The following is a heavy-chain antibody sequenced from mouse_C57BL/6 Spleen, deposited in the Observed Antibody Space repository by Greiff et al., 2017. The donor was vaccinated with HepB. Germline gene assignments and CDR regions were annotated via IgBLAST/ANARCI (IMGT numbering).Heavy chain of an antibody. CDR1: GFTFSDYG. V-gene: IGHV5-17*01. CDR3: DRRGYYGSSHWYFDV. D-gene: IGHD1-1*01. Sequence: EVQRVESGGGLVKPGGSLKLSCAASGFTFSDYGMHWVRQAPEKGLEWVAYISSGSSTIYYADTVKGRFTISRDNAKNTLFLQMTSLRSEDTAMCYWDRRGYYGSSHWYFDVWGTGTTVTVSA. J-gene: IGHJ1*03. CDR2: ISSGSSTI.